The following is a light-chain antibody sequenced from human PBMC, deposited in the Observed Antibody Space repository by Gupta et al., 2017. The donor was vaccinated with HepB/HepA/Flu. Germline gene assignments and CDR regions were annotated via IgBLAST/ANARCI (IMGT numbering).Light chain of an antibody. Sequence: LTQQASVSAAPGEKVTISCSGSSSNIGDDYVSWYQQLPGTAPKLLIYDNNKRPSGIPDRFSGSSSATSATLTITGLQAGDEADYYCETKDASLSVYVFGPGTRVTVL. CDR2: DNN. CDR3: ETKDASLSVYV. CDR1: SSNIGDDY. J-gene: IGLJ1*01. V-gene: IGLV1-51*02.